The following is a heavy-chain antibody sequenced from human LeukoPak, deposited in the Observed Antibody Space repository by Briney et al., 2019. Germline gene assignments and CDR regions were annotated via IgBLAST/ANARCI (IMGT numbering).Heavy chain of an antibody. V-gene: IGHV3-23*01. CDR1: GFTFSSYA. CDR2: ISGSGGST. J-gene: IGHJ5*02. Sequence: GGSLRLSCAASGFTFSSYAMSWVRQAPGKGLEWVSAISGSGGSTYYADSVKGRFTISRDNSKNTLYLQMNSLRAEDTAVYYCAKHPLKGSGWLPPLDPWGQGTLVTVSS. D-gene: IGHD6-19*01. CDR3: AKHPLKGSGWLPPLDP.